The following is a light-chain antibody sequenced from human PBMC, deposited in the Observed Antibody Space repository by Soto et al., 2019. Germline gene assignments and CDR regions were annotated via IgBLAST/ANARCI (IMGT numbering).Light chain of an antibody. V-gene: IGKV1-39*01. CDR2: AAS. J-gene: IGKJ4*01. CDR1: QSIRSY. CDR3: QQSYSTPLT. Sequence: DIQMTQSPSSLSASVGDRVTITCRASQSIRSYLNWYQQKPGKAPKLLIYAASSLQSGVPSRFSGSGSGTDFTLTISSLQPEDFETYYCQQSYSTPLTFGGGTKVDIK.